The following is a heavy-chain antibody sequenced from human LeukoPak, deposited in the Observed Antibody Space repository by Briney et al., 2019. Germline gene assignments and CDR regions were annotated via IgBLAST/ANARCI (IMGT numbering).Heavy chain of an antibody. CDR1: GFTFSSYA. CDR2: ISSIIDRT. V-gene: IGHV3-64D*06. CDR3: AKPARCLGIQYGLDT. Sequence: GGSLRLSCSASGFTFSSYAMHWVRQSPGKGLEYVSAISSIIDRTFYADFVKGRFTISRDNSENTLYLQMTNLRPEDTSVYYCAKPARCLGIQYGLDTWGQGTQVTVSS. J-gene: IGHJ5*02. D-gene: IGHD3-16*01.